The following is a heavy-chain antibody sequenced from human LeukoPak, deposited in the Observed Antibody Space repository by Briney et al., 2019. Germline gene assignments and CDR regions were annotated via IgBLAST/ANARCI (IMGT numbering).Heavy chain of an antibody. J-gene: IGHJ4*02. D-gene: IGHD3-22*01. CDR2: IIPILGIA. Sequence: SVKVSCKASGGTFSSYDISWVRQAPGQGLEWMGRIIPILGIANYAQKFQGRVTITADKSTSTAYMELSSLRSEDTAVYYCARNYYDSSGYYSAFDYWGQGTLVTVSS. CDR1: GGTFSSYD. CDR3: ARNYYDSSGYYSAFDY. V-gene: IGHV1-69*04.